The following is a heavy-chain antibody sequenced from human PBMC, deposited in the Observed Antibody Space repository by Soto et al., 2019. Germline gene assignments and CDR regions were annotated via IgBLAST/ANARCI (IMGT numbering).Heavy chain of an antibody. CDR1: GGSISSSSYY. V-gene: IGHV4-61*05. Sequence: SETLSLTCTVSGGSISSSSYYWGWIRQPPGKGLEWIGYIYYSGSTNYNPSLKSRVTISVDTSKNQFSLTLSSVTAADTAVYDCARGPSGDKVHYWGQGALVTVAS. J-gene: IGHJ4*02. CDR3: ARGPSGDKVHY. CDR2: IYYSGST. D-gene: IGHD7-27*01.